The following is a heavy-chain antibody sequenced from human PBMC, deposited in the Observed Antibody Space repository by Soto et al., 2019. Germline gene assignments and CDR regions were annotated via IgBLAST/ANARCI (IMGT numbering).Heavy chain of an antibody. D-gene: IGHD4-17*01. CDR1: GFTFSSYA. CDR2: IWYDGSNK. Sequence: PGGSLRLSCAASGFTFSSYAMSWVRQAPGKGLEWVAVIWYDGSNKYYADSVKGRFTISRDNSKNTLYLQMNSLRAEDTAVYYCARDFSPYGDYIDYWGQGTLVTVSS. J-gene: IGHJ4*02. V-gene: IGHV3-33*08. CDR3: ARDFSPYGDYIDY.